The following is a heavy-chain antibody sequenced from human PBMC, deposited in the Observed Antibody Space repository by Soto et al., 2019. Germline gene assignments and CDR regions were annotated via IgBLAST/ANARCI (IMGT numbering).Heavy chain of an antibody. D-gene: IGHD3-9*01. V-gene: IGHV4-34*01. CDR2: INHSGST. J-gene: IGHJ5*02. CDR1: GGSFSGYY. Sequence: SETLSLTCAVYGGSFSGYYWSWIRQPPGKGLEWIGEINHSGSTNYNPSLKSRVTISVDTSKNQFSLKLSSVTAADTAVYYCGRQFLILRYFDWSPPTNWFDPWGQGTLVTVSS. CDR3: GRQFLILRYFDWSPPTNWFDP.